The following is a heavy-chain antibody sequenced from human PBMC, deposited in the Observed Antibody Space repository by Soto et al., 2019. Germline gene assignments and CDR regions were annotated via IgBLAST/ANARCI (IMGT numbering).Heavy chain of an antibody. Sequence: VQLVQSGAEVKKPGASVKVSCKASGYTFTNYYMHWVRQAPGQGLEWMGIIGPSGGGTSYAQKIQGSVTKTRDTSRNTFYLEPSSLRSEDTAAYYCARDRVDCSGGNCWRSVVDTRGQGPLVTASS. J-gene: IGHJ5*02. CDR3: ARDRVDCSGGNCWRSVVDT. CDR2: IGPSGGGT. D-gene: IGHD2-15*01. V-gene: IGHV1-46*01. CDR1: GYTFTNYY.